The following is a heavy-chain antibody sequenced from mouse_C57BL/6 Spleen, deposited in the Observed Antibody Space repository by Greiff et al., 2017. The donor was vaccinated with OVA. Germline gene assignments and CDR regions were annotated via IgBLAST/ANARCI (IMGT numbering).Heavy chain of an antibody. V-gene: IGHV1-55*01. Sequence: VQLKQPGAELVKPGASVKMSCKASGYTFTSYWITWVKQRPGQGLEWIGDIYPGSGSTNYNEKFKSKATLTVDTSSSTAYMQLSSLTSEDSAVYYCARDEDYYGRYAMDYWGQGTSVTVSS. CDR1: GYTFTSYW. CDR2: IYPGSGST. CDR3: ARDEDYYGRYAMDY. J-gene: IGHJ4*01. D-gene: IGHD1-2*01.